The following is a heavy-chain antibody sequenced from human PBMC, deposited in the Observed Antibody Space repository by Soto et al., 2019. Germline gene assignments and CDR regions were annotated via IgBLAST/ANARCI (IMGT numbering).Heavy chain of an antibody. D-gene: IGHD3-10*01. CDR2: IYYSGST. CDR1: GGSISSGGYY. V-gene: IGHV4-31*03. J-gene: IGHJ4*02. CDR3: ERETVIIANFFDY. Sequence: QVQLQESGPGLVKPSQTLSLTCTVSGGSISSGGYYWSWMRQHPGKGLEWIGYIYYSGSTYYNPSLKSRVTISADTSKNQFSLKLSSVTAADTAVYYCERETVIIANFFDYWGQGTLVTVSS.